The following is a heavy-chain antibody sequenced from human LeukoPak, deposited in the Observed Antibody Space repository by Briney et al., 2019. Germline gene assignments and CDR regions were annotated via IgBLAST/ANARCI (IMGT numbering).Heavy chain of an antibody. D-gene: IGHD4-23*01. CDR3: ARGATVVSPRGSYYYYYMDV. CDR1: GFTFSDYY. V-gene: IGHV3-11*04. J-gene: IGHJ6*03. Sequence: GGSLRLSCAASGFTFSDYYMSWIRQAPGKGLEWVSYISSSGSTIYYADSVKGRFTISRGNAKNSLYLQMNSLRAEDTAVYYCARGATVVSPRGSYYYYYMDVWGKGTTVTVSS. CDR2: ISSSGSTI.